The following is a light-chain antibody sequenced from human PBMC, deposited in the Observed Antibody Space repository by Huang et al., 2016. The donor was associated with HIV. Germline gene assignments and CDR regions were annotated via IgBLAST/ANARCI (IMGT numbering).Light chain of an antibody. CDR3: QQYNNYPWT. Sequence: DIQMTQSPSTLSASVGDRVTITCRASQSISDYLAWYQQQPGEAPNLLIDKACSLEGGVPPGFSGSGSGKEIILTISSLQADDVATYYCQQYNNYPWTFGQGTLVEIK. V-gene: IGKV1-5*03. CDR1: QSISDY. CDR2: KAC. J-gene: IGKJ1*01.